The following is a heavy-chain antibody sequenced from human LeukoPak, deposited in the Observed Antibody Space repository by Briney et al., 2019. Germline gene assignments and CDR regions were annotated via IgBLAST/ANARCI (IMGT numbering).Heavy chain of an antibody. CDR2: IYYGGST. D-gene: IGHD6-13*01. Sequence: SETLSLTCTVSGGSMSGYFWSWIRQPPGKGLEWIGYIYYGGSTNYNPSLKSRVTISVDTSKNQFSLKLSSVTAADTAVYYCARSITSSWCGDFQHWGQGTLVTVSS. CDR1: GGSMSGYF. V-gene: IGHV4-59*01. CDR3: ARSITSSWCGDFQH. J-gene: IGHJ1*01.